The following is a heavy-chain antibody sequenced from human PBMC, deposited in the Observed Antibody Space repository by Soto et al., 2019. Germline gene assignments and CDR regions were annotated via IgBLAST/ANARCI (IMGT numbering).Heavy chain of an antibody. CDR2: ISHDGRIE. V-gene: IGHV3-30-3*01. Sequence: PGGSLRLSCAASGFTFSSFALHWVRQAPGEGLEWVALISHDGRIENYADSVKGRFIISRDNSKNTVYMQMDSLRLEDTGVYYCARDGLPDDFRSGGYWFDPWGQGTQGTVS. D-gene: IGHD3-3*01. J-gene: IGHJ5*02. CDR3: ARDGLPDDFRSGGYWFDP. CDR1: GFTFSSFA.